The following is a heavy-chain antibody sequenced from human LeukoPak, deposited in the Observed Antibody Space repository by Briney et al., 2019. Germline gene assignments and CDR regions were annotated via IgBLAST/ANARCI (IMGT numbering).Heavy chain of an antibody. V-gene: IGHV3-23*01. CDR3: AKARGYCSGGTCYSGFDY. D-gene: IGHD2-15*01. Sequence: GGSLRLSCAASGFTFSSYAMSWVRQAPGKGLEWVSTITGSGDTTYYADSVKGRFTISRDNSKNTLYLQMNSLRAEDTAVYYCAKARGYCSGGTCYSGFDYWGQGTLVTVSS. CDR2: ITGSGDTT. J-gene: IGHJ4*02. CDR1: GFTFSSYA.